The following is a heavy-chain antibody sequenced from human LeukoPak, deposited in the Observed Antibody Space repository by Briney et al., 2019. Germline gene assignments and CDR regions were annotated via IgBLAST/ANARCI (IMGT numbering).Heavy chain of an antibody. J-gene: IGHJ4*02. Sequence: ASVKVSCKASGYTFTSYGISWVRQAPGQGLEWMGWISAYNGNTNYAQKLQGSVTMTTDTSTSTAYMELRSLRSDDTAVYYCARDTYYYDSTAGEEGYWGQGTLVTVSS. CDR2: ISAYNGNT. CDR1: GYTFTSYG. CDR3: ARDTYYYDSTAGEEGY. V-gene: IGHV1-18*01. D-gene: IGHD3-22*01.